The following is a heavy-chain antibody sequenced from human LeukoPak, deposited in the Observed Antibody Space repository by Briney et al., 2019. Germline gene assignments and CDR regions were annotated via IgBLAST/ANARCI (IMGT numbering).Heavy chain of an antibody. J-gene: IGHJ6*02. CDR1: GYTFTSYG. Sequence: ASVKVSCKASGYTFTSYGISWVRQAPGQGLEWMGWISAYNGNTNYAQKLQGRVTMTTDTSTSTAYMELRSLRSDDTAVYYCARDLVAVAGDNYYYYYGMDVWGQGITVTVSS. CDR2: ISAYNGNT. V-gene: IGHV1-18*01. D-gene: IGHD6-19*01. CDR3: ARDLVAVAGDNYYYYYGMDV.